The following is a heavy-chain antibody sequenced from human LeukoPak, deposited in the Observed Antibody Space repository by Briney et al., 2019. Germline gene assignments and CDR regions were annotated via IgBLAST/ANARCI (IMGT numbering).Heavy chain of an antibody. CDR3: ATTRDGPFAY. D-gene: IGHD5-24*01. V-gene: IGHV3-11*04. Sequence: GGSLRLSCEVSGFAFSAYWMSWVRQAPGKGLEWLSHITNSGSSIHYADSVKGRFTISRDNAKNSLYLQMNSLRAEDTAVYYCATTRDGPFAYWGQGTLVTVSS. J-gene: IGHJ4*02. CDR1: GFAFSAYW. CDR2: ITNSGSSI.